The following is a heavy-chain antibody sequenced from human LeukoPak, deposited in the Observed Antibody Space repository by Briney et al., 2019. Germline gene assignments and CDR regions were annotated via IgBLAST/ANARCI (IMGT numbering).Heavy chain of an antibody. Sequence: PGGSLRLSCAASGFTVSSNYMSWVRQAPGKGLERVSYISSSGSTTYYADSVKGRFTISRDNAKNSLFLQMNSLRAEDTAVYFCARMFEFWGQGTLVTVSS. J-gene: IGHJ4*02. CDR1: GFTVSSNY. CDR2: ISSSGSTT. CDR3: ARMFEF. V-gene: IGHV3-11*04.